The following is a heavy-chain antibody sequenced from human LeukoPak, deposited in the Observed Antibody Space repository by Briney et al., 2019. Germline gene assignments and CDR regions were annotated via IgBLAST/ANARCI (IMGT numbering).Heavy chain of an antibody. CDR3: ARDAFWGAFDI. CDR1: GFTFSSYS. Sequence: GESLKISCAASGFTFSSYSMNWVRQAPGKGLEWVSSISSSSSYIYYADSVKGRFTISRDNAKNSLYLQMNSLRAEDTAVYYCARDAFWGAFDIWGQGTMVTVSS. V-gene: IGHV3-21*01. CDR2: ISSSSSYI. J-gene: IGHJ3*02. D-gene: IGHD3-16*01.